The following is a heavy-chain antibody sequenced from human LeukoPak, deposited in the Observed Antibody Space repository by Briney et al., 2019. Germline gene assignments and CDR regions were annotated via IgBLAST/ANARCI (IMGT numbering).Heavy chain of an antibody. CDR3: ATYYDILSGYTFDY. V-gene: IGHV1-18*01. CDR1: GYTFTSYG. J-gene: IGHJ4*02. Sequence: GASVKVSCKASGYTFTSYGISWVRQAPGQGLEWMGWISAYNGNTNYAQKLQGRVTMTTDTSTSTAYMELRSLRSGDTAVYYCATYYDILSGYTFDYWGQGTLVAVSS. CDR2: ISAYNGNT. D-gene: IGHD3-9*01.